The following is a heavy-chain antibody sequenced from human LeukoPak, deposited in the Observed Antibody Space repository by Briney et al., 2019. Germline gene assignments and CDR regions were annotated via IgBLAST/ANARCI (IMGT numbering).Heavy chain of an antibody. Sequence: SQTLSLTCAVSGGSISSGGYSWSWVRQPPGKGLEWIGYIYHSGSTYYNPSLKSRVTISVDRSKNQFSLKLSSVTAADTAVYYCARVIQQIRFDRWGQGTLVTVSS. CDR1: GGSISSGGYS. CDR3: ARVIQQIRFDR. D-gene: IGHD2-21*01. V-gene: IGHV4-30-2*01. J-gene: IGHJ5*02. CDR2: IYHSGST.